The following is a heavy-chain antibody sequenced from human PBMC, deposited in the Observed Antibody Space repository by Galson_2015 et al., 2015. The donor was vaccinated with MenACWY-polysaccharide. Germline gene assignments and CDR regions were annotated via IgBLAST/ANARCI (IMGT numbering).Heavy chain of an antibody. CDR1: GFTFSKYW. CDR3: ARSWFGEEDAFDT. V-gene: IGHV3-7*01. J-gene: IGHJ3*02. D-gene: IGHD3-10*01. CDR2: IKGDGSVK. Sequence: SLRLSCAASGFTFSKYWMSWVRQAPGKGLEWVANIKGDGSVKNYVDSVRGRFTISSDDATNSVFLQMSSLTGEDTAVYFCARSWFGEEDAFDTWDQGTMVTVST.